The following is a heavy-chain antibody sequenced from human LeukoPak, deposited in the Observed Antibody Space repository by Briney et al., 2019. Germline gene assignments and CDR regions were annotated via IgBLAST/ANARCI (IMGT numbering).Heavy chain of an antibody. Sequence: GASVKVSCKASGYTFTSYYMHWVRQAPGQGLEWMGIINPSGGSTSYAQKFQGRVTMTRDTSTSTVYMELSSLRSEDTAVYYCARDWSLYRESHDTFDIWGQGTMVTVSS. CDR3: ARDWSLYRESHDTFDI. J-gene: IGHJ3*02. D-gene: IGHD3-9*01. CDR1: GYTFTSYY. V-gene: IGHV1-46*01. CDR2: INPSGGST.